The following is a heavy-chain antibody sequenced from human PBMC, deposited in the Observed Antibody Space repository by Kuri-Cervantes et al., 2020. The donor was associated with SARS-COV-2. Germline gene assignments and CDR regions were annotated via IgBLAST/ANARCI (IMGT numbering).Heavy chain of an antibody. V-gene: IGHV4-59*01. CDR3: ARGSWNYPFDY. Sequence: ESLKISCPVSGGPISSYYWSWIRQPPGKGLEWIGYIYYSGSTNYNPSLKSRVTISVDRSKNQFSLKLSSVTAADTAVYYCARGSWNYPFDYWGQGTLVTVSS. CDR2: IYYSGST. CDR1: GGPISSYY. J-gene: IGHJ4*02. D-gene: IGHD1-7*01.